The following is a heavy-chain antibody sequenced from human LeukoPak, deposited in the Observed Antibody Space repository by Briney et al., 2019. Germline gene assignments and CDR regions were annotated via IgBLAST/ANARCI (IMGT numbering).Heavy chain of an antibody. D-gene: IGHD1-1*01. CDR2: IDYSGSS. V-gene: IGHV4-39*07. Sequence: SETLSLTCTVSGASISTNSYYWGWIRQPPGKGLEWIGSIDYSGSSYYNPSLKSRVTISIDTSKNQFSLKLRSVTAADTAVYYCARDGNALWGQGTLVTVSS. CDR1: GASISTNSYY. J-gene: IGHJ4*02. CDR3: ARDGNAL.